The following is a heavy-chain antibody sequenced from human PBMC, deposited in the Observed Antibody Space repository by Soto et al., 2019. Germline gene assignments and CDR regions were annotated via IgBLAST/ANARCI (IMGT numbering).Heavy chain of an antibody. CDR3: ARGPSGDKVDS. V-gene: IGHV4-30-4*01. D-gene: IGHD7-27*01. J-gene: IGHJ4*02. CDR1: GGSISTVDYW. Sequence: QVQLQESGPGLVKPSQTLSLTCTVSGGSISTVDYWWSWIRQSPDMGLEWIGHIYDGGRTYNNPSPERRVTMSIDTSKSQLSLTLSSVSAADTAVYYCARGPSGDKVDSWGQGTLVTVSS. CDR2: IYDGGRT.